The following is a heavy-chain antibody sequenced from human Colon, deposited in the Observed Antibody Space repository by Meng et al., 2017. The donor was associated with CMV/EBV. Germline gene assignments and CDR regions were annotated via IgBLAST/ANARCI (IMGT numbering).Heavy chain of an antibody. V-gene: IGHV1-8*03. CDR2: MNPNSGNT. D-gene: IGHD1-7*01. CDR3: ARVTGTFGFDV. J-gene: IGHJ3*01. CDR1: GYTFTGYY. Sequence: ASVKVSCKASGYTFTGYYMHWVRQAPGQGLEWMGWMNPNSGNTGYAQKFQGRVTITRNTSISTAYMELSSLRSEDTAVYYCARVTGTFGFDVWGQGTKVTVSS.